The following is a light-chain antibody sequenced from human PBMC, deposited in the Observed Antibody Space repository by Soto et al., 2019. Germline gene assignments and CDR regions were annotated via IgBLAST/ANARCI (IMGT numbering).Light chain of an antibody. J-gene: IGKJ3*01. CDR1: QSISTY. CDR2: AAS. V-gene: IGKV1-39*01. Sequence: DIRMTQSPSSLSASVGDRVTITCRTSQSISTYLNWYQQKPGKAPNLLIYAASSLQSGVPSRFSGSGSGTDFTLTISSLQPEDFATYYCQQSYSTPGFTFGPGTKVEFK. CDR3: QQSYSTPGFT.